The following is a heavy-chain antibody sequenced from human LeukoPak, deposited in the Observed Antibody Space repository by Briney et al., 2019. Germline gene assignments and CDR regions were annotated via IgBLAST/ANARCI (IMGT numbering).Heavy chain of an antibody. V-gene: IGHV3-30*02. CDR3: AKDLSRGNYPLAFDI. Sequence: GGSLRLSCAPSGFTLSTFGMHWVRQAPGKGLEWVAFIRFDGNSKFYGDSVKGRFSVSRDTSKNTLYLQMNSLRTEDTAVYYSAKDLSRGNYPLAFDIWGQGTMVTVSS. J-gene: IGHJ3*02. D-gene: IGHD3-22*01. CDR1: GFTLSTFG. CDR2: IRFDGNSK.